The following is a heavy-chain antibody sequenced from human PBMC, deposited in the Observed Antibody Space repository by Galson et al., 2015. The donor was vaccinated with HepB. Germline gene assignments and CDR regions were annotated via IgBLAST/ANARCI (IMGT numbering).Heavy chain of an antibody. J-gene: IGHJ4*02. V-gene: IGHV3-30*02. D-gene: IGHD3-10*01. Sequence: SLRLSCAASGFTFGGFGMHWVRQAPGKGLEWLTFIRYDASDTYYGDSVRGRFTVSRDNSKNTLYLQMNSLRPDDTAVYYCAKDHVASGAYFDSWGQGILVSVSS. CDR3: AKDHVASGAYFDS. CDR1: GFTFGGFG. CDR2: IRYDASDT.